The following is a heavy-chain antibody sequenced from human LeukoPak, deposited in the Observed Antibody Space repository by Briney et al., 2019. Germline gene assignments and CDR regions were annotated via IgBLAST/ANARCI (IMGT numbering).Heavy chain of an antibody. V-gene: IGHV2-5*02. Sequence: SGPTLMNPTQTLPLTCTVTGFSITTKGVGVGWIRQAQGKALEWLAIIFWDGNRRYNSSLRSRLTITSDNSKNQVFLTMTNMDPVDTATYFCAHSLRRPSCSGGNCYYFDYWGQGTLVTVSS. J-gene: IGHJ4*02. CDR1: GFSITTKGVG. CDR3: AHSLRRPSCSGGNCYYFDY. D-gene: IGHD2-15*01. CDR2: IFWDGNR.